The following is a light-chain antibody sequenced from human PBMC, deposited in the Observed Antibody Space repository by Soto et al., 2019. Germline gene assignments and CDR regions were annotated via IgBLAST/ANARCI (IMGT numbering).Light chain of an antibody. V-gene: IGKV3-15*01. J-gene: IGKJ1*01. Sequence: EIEMTQSPATLSVSPGERATLSCRASQSVSNNLVWYQQRPGQAPRFLIYGASTRDTGIPARFSGSGSGTEFTLTFSSLQSEDFAVYYCQQYNNWPHTFGQGNKVEIK. CDR3: QQYNNWPHT. CDR1: QSVSNN. CDR2: GAS.